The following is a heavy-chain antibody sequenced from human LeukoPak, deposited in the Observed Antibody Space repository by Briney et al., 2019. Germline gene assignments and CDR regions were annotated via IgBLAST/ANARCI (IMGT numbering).Heavy chain of an antibody. Sequence: QPGGSLRLSCAASGFTFSTFPMHWVRQAPGKGLQWVAVISNDGSHEYYRHSVKGRFTISRDNSKNTLFLQMSSLTIEDTAVYYCARGAGTMVYYIDVWGNGTTVTVSS. J-gene: IGHJ6*03. CDR1: GFTFSTFP. CDR2: ISNDGSHE. CDR3: ARGAGTMVYYIDV. V-gene: IGHV3-30*10. D-gene: IGHD1-7*01.